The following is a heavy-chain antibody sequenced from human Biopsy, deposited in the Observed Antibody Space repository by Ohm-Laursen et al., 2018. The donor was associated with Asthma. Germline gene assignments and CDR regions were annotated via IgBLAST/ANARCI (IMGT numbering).Heavy chain of an antibody. V-gene: IGHV3-30-3*01. J-gene: IGHJ4*02. D-gene: IGHD5-24*01. CDR1: GFTFSTYA. CDR2: ISYDGSNK. Sequence: SLRLSCAASGFTFSTYAMHWVRQAPGKGLEWVAVISYDGSNKYYADSVKGRFTISGDNSKNTLYLQMNSLRGDDTAVYYCARDMNRDGWYFDYWGQGTLVTVSS. CDR3: ARDMNRDGWYFDY.